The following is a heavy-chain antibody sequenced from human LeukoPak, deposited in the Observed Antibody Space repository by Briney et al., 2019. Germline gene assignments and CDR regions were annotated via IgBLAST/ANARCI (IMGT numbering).Heavy chain of an antibody. Sequence: PSETLSLTCTVSGGPISSYYWSWIPQPPGKGLGWIGYIYYSGSTNYNPSLKSRVTISVDTSKNHFSLKLSSVTAADTAVYYCARVLRGYTSYYYYYYMDVWGKGTTVTVSS. CDR1: GGPISSYY. D-gene: IGHD5-18*01. J-gene: IGHJ6*03. V-gene: IGHV4-59*01. CDR2: IYYSGST. CDR3: ARVLRGYTSYYYYYYMDV.